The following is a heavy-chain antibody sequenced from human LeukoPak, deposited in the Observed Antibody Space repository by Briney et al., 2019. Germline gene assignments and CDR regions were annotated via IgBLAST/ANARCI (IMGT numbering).Heavy chain of an antibody. D-gene: IGHD1-26*01. CDR1: GVSISSYY. Sequence: SETLSLTCTVSGVSISSYYWSWIRQPAGKGLEWIGRIYTSGSTNYNASLKSRVSMSVDTSKNQFSLKLSSVTAADTAVFYCARENSGSYREFDYWGQGTLVTVSS. V-gene: IGHV4-4*07. J-gene: IGHJ4*02. CDR3: ARENSGSYREFDY. CDR2: IYTSGST.